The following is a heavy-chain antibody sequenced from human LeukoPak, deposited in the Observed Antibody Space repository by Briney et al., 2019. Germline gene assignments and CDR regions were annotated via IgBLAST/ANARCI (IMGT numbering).Heavy chain of an antibody. J-gene: IGHJ4*02. CDR3: ARDLLDCGGPKCSDY. D-gene: IGHD2-21*01. Sequence: GGSLRLSCAASGFTFENYRMHWVRQAPGKGLEWVSLITHDGSNKYYADSVKGRFTISRDNSKNTVHLQMSSLRTEDTAVYYCARDLLDCGGPKCSDYGGQGTLVTVSS. V-gene: IGHV3-30-3*01. CDR2: ITHDGSNK. CDR1: GFTFENYR.